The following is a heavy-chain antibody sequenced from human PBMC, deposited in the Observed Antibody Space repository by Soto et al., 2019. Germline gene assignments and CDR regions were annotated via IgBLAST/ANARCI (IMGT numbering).Heavy chain of an antibody. D-gene: IGHD2-15*01. V-gene: IGHV3-30*03. J-gene: IGHJ4*02. CDR3: ARGVVAATPYYFDY. Sequence: GGSLRLSCAASGFTFSSYGMHWVRQAPGKGLEWVAVISYDGSNKYYADSVKGRFTISRDNSKNTLYLQMNSLRAEDTAVYYCARGVVAATPYYFDYWGQGTLVTVSS. CDR1: GFTFSSYG. CDR2: ISYDGSNK.